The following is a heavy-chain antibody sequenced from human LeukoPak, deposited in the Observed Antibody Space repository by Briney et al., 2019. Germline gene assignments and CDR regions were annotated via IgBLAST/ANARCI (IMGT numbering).Heavy chain of an antibody. CDR2: IYSGGST. Sequence: GSLRLSCAASGFTVSSNYMSWVRQAPGKGLEWVSVIYSGGSTYYADSVKDRFIISRDNSKNTLYLQMNSLRADDTAVYYCARAPYSSSWYFDYWGQGTLVTVSS. V-gene: IGHV3-66*01. CDR1: GFTVSSNY. CDR3: ARAPYSSSWYFDY. D-gene: IGHD6-13*01. J-gene: IGHJ4*02.